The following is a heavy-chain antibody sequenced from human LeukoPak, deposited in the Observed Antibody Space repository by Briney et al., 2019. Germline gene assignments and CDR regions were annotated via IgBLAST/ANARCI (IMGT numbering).Heavy chain of an antibody. CDR1: GGSFSGYY. J-gene: IGHJ5*02. Sequence: PSETLSPTCAVYGGSFSGYYWSWIRQPPGKGLEWIGEINHSGSTNYNPSLKSRVTISVDTSKNQFSLKLSSVTAADTAVYYCARDRGQLRYFDWLHPWGQGTPVTVSS. V-gene: IGHV4-34*01. D-gene: IGHD3-9*01. CDR2: INHSGST. CDR3: ARDRGQLRYFDWLHP.